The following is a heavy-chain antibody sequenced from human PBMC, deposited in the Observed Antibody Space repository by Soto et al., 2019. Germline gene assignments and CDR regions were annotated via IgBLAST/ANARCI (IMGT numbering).Heavy chain of an antibody. D-gene: IGHD3-16*01. CDR3: ARVWGLVS. Sequence: QMEQSGAEVRTPGSSVKVSCKPSGGSLTSYPMAWVRQAPGEGFEWMGGIIPIHGTTEYAQRFQGRVTITADESTNRATLELTGLTSEDTAVYYCARVWGLVSWGQGTLVTVSS. J-gene: IGHJ4*02. CDR1: GGSLTSYP. V-gene: IGHV1-69*01. CDR2: IIPIHGTT.